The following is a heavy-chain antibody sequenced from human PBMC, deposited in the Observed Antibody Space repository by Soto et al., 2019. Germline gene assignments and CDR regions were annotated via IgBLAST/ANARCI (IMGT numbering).Heavy chain of an antibody. J-gene: IGHJ4*02. D-gene: IGHD3-22*01. CDR3: ARGSLYDSSGDDY. CDR2: IYSGGST. Sequence: EVQLVESGGGLVQPGGSLRLSCAASGFTVSSNYMSWVRQAPGKGLEWVSVIYSGGSTYYADSVKGRFTISRDNSENTLYLQMNSLRAEDTAVYYCARGSLYDSSGDDYWGQGTLVTVSS. CDR1: GFTVSSNY. V-gene: IGHV3-66*01.